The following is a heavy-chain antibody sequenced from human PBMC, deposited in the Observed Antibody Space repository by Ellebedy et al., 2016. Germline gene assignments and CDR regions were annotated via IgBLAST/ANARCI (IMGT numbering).Heavy chain of an antibody. V-gene: IGHV4-34*01. J-gene: IGHJ5*02. CDR1: GGSFSGYY. Sequence: SETLSLXXAVYGGSFSGYYWSWIRQPPGKGLEWIGEINHSGSTNYNPSLKSRVTISVDTSKNQFSLKLSSVTAADTAVYYCARVGPRGGSGYPPWFNPWGQGTLVTVSS. CDR3: ARVGPRGGSGYPPWFNP. CDR2: INHSGST. D-gene: IGHD3-22*01.